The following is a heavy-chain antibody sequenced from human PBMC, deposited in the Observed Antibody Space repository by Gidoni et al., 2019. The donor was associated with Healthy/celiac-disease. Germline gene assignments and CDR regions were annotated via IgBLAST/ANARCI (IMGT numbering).Heavy chain of an antibody. CDR2: INHSGST. CDR3: ARGQRSYDILTGYRYYFDY. D-gene: IGHD3-9*01. V-gene: IGHV4-34*01. CDR1: GGSFSRYY. Sequence: QVQLQQWGAGLLTPSETLSLSCAVYGGSFSRYYWSWIRQPPGKGLEWIGEINHSGSTNYNPSLKSRVTISVDTSKNQFSLKLSSVTAAETAVYYCARGQRSYDILTGYRYYFDYWGQGTLVTVSS. J-gene: IGHJ4*02.